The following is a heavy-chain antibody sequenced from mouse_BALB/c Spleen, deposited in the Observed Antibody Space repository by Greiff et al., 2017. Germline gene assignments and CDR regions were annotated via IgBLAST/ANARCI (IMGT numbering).Heavy chain of an antibody. V-gene: IGHV5-9-4*01. J-gene: IGHJ4*01. CDR1: GFTFSSYA. CDR3: AREGGSSYVYAMDY. Sequence: EVMLVESGGGLVKPGGSLKLSCAASGFTFSSYAMSWVRQSPEKRLEWVAEISSGGSYTYYPDTVTGRFTISRDNAKNTLYLEMSSLRSEDTAMYYCAREGGSSYVYAMDYWGQGTSVTVSS. CDR2: ISSGGSYT. D-gene: IGHD1-1*01.